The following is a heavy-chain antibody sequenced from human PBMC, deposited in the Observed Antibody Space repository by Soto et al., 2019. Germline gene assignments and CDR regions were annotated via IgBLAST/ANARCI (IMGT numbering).Heavy chain of an antibody. Sequence: SETLSLTCAVSGGSISSGGYSWSWIRQPPGKGLEWIGYIYHSGSTYYNPSLKSRVTISVDRSKNQFSLKLSSVTAADTAVYYCASVGGYYYDSSGYLGYWGQGTLVTVSS. CDR1: GGSISSGGYS. D-gene: IGHD3-22*01. CDR2: IYHSGST. V-gene: IGHV4-30-2*01. CDR3: ASVGGYYYDSSGYLGY. J-gene: IGHJ4*02.